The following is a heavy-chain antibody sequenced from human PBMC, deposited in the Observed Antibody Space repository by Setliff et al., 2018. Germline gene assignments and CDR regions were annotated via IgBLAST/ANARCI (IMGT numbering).Heavy chain of an antibody. CDR3: ARDPHFDS. CDR2: IKEDGSEK. CDR1: RFTFSNYW. J-gene: IGHJ4*02. V-gene: IGHV3-7*01. Sequence: PGVSLRLSCAASRFTFSNYWMSWVRQAPGKGLEWVANIKEDGSEKYYADSVKGRFTISRDNAKNSLYLQMNSLRAEDTAVYYCARDPHFDSWGQGTLVTVSS.